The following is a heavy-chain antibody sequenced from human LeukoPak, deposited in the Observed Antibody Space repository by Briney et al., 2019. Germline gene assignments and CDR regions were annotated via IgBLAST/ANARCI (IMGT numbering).Heavy chain of an antibody. CDR3: AREELWLLGWFDP. V-gene: IGHV4-61*02. D-gene: IGHD5-18*01. J-gene: IGHJ5*02. Sequence: PSETLSLTCTVSGGSVSNSSSYWSWLRQPAGKGLEWIERMHFSGSSNYNPSLKSRVTISIDTSKNQFSLKLRSVTAADTAVYYCAREELWLLGWFDPWGQGTLVTVSS. CDR2: MHFSGSS. CDR1: GGSVSNSSSY.